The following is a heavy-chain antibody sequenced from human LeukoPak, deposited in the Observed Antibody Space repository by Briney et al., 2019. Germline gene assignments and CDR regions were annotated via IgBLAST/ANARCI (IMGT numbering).Heavy chain of an antibody. D-gene: IGHD4-11*01. V-gene: IGHV1-24*01. CDR1: GGTFSSYA. CDR3: ATSRDYSNPSYWYFDL. CDR2: FDPEDGET. Sequence: ASVKVSCKASGGTFSSYAISWVRQAPGKGLEWMGGFDPEDGETIYAQKFQGRVTMTEDTSTDTAYMELSSLRSEDTAVYYCATSRDYSNPSYWYFDLWGRGTLVTVSS. J-gene: IGHJ2*01.